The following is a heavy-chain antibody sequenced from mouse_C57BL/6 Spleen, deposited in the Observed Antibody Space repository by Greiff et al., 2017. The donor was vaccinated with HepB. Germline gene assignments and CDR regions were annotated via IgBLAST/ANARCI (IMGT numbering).Heavy chain of an antibody. D-gene: IGHD2-1*01. V-gene: IGHV5-17*01. CDR2: ISSGSSTI. CDR1: GFTFSDYG. J-gene: IGHJ1*03. CDR3: ARRYYGNYEGYFDV. Sequence: EVKVVESGGGLVKPGGSLKLSCAASGFTFSDYGMHWVRQAPEKGLEWVAYISSGSSTIYYADTVKGRFTISRDNAKNTLFLQMTSLRSEDTAMYYCARRYYGNYEGYFDVWGTGTTVTVSS.